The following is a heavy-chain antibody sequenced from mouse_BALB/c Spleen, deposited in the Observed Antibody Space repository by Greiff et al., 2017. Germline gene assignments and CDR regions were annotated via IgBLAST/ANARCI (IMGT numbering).Heavy chain of an antibody. J-gene: IGHJ4*01. V-gene: IGHV1S81*02. CDR1: GYTFTSYY. D-gene: IGHD1-1*01. CDR3: TRREIYYYGSSPRAMDY. CDR2: INPSNGGT. Sequence: QVHVKQSGAELVKPGASVKLSCKASGYTFTSYYMYWVKQRPGQGLEWIGEINPSNGGTNFNEKFKSKATLTVDKSSSTAYMQLSSLTSEDSAVYYCTRREIYYYGSSPRAMDYWGQGTSVTVSS.